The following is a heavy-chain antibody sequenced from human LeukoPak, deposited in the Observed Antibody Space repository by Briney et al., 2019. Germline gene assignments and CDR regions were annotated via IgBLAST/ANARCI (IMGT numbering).Heavy chain of an antibody. CDR3: AKDRSSSWDWFDP. J-gene: IGHJ5*02. V-gene: IGHV3-30*18. CDR1: GFTFSSYG. Sequence: PGGSLRLSCAAFGFTFSSYGMHWLRQAPGKGLVRVAVIAYDGSNKYYADSVKGRFTISRDNSKNTLYLQMNSLRAEDTAVYYCAKDRSSSWDWFDPWGQGTLVTVSS. D-gene: IGHD2-2*01. CDR2: IAYDGSNK.